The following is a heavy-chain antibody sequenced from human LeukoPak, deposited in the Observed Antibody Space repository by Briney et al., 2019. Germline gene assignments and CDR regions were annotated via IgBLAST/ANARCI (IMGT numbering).Heavy chain of an antibody. J-gene: IGHJ4*02. CDR2: IYLGDSDT. Sequence: GEPRKISCQASGYSFTSYWIGWVRQLPGKGLEWMGIIYLGDSDTRYSPSFQGQVTISADKSISTAYLQWSSLKASDTAMYYCARPYSSGWYGGARDYWGQGTLVTVSS. CDR1: GYSFTSYW. V-gene: IGHV5-51*01. CDR3: ARPYSSGWYGGARDY. D-gene: IGHD6-19*01.